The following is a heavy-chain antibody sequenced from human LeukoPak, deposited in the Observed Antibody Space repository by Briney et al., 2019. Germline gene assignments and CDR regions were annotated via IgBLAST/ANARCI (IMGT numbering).Heavy chain of an antibody. V-gene: IGHV1-18*01. Sequence: ASVKVSCKASGYTFTSYGISWVRQAPGQGLEWMGWISAYNGNTNYAQKLQGRVTMTTDTSTSTAYMELRSLRSDDTAVYYCARELRGQQLVLLDYWGQGTLVTVSS. CDR1: GYTFTSYG. D-gene: IGHD6-13*01. CDR3: ARELRGQQLVLLDY. CDR2: ISAYNGNT. J-gene: IGHJ4*02.